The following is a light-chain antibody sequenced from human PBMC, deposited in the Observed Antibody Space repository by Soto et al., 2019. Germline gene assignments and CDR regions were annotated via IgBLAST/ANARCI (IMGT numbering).Light chain of an antibody. CDR1: NIKSKS. V-gene: IGLV3-21*02. Sequence: SYELTQPPSVSVAPGQTARITCGGNNIKSKSVHWYQQRPGQAPVLVVHDDSDRPSGIPERFSGSNSENTATLIITRVEAVDEADYYCQVWDTXXDXVVFGGGTKLTVL. CDR3: QVWDTXXDXVV. J-gene: IGLJ2*01. CDR2: DDS.